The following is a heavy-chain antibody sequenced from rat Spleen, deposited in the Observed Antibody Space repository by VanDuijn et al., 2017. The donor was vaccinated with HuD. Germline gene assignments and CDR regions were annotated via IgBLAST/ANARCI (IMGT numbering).Heavy chain of an antibody. J-gene: IGHJ4*01. Sequence: QVQLKESGPGLVQPSQTLSLTCTVSGFSLTSYHVSWVRQPPGKGLEWIAAISSGGGTYYSSALKSRLIISRDTSKSQVFLKVTSLQTEDTAIYFCTGDRSHPGLTPYVMDAWGQGTSVTVSS. D-gene: IGHD1-4*01. CDR3: TGDRSHPGLTPYVMDA. CDR2: ISSGGGT. CDR1: GFSLTSYH. V-gene: IGHV2S12*01.